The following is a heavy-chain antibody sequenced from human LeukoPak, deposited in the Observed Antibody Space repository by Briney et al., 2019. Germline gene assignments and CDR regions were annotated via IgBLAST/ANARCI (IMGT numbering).Heavy chain of an antibody. J-gene: IGHJ4*02. CDR3: ATSITAAGIIDY. CDR2: ISSSGSSI. CDR1: GFTFSDYY. V-gene: IGHV3-11*04. D-gene: IGHD6-13*01. Sequence: PGGSLRLSCAASGFTFSDYYMSWIRQAPGKGLEWVSYISSSGSSIFYADSVKGRFTISRDNAKNSLYLQMNSLRAEDTAVYYYATSITAAGIIDYWGQGTLVTVSS.